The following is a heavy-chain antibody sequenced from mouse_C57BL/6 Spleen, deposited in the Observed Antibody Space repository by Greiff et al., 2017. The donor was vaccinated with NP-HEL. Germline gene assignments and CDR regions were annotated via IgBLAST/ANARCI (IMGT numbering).Heavy chain of an antibody. V-gene: IGHV5-9*01. CDR2: ISGGGGNT. D-gene: IGHD2-5*01. CDR1: GFTFSSYT. J-gene: IGHJ2*01. Sequence: EVMLVESGGGLVKPGGSLKLSCAASGFTFSSYTMSWVRQTPEKRLEWVATISGGGGNTYYPDSVKGRFTISRDNAKNTLYLQMSSLRSEDTALYYCARQDYSNYYFDYWGQGTTLTVSS. CDR3: ARQDYSNYYFDY.